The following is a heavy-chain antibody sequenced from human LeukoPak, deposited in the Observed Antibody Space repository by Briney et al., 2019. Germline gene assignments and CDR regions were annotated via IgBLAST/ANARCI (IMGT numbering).Heavy chain of an antibody. Sequence: PSETLSLTCTVSGGSVSSSSHYWGWVRQPPGKGLEWIGTIFYTGNTDYNPSLKSRVTISVDTSKNQFSLKLSSVTAADTAVYYCARGYYGPPYYWGQGTLVTVSS. CDR1: GGSVSSSSHY. D-gene: IGHD3-10*01. J-gene: IGHJ4*02. CDR2: IFYTGNT. V-gene: IGHV4-39*01. CDR3: ARGYYGPPYY.